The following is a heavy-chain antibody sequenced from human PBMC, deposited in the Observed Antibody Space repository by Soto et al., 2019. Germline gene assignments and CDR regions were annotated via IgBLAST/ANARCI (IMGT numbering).Heavy chain of an antibody. J-gene: IGHJ6*02. CDR3: ASTRRDSYNNYYYYYGMDV. CDR1: GFTFSSYN. Sequence: EVQLVESGGGLVKPGGSLRLSCAASGFTFSSYNMNWVRQAPGKGLEWVSSISSSSNYIYYADSVKGRFTISRDNAKNSLYLQMNSLRAEDTAVYYCASTRRDSYNNYYYYYGMDVWGQGTTVTVSS. CDR2: ISSSSNYI. D-gene: IGHD1-26*01. V-gene: IGHV3-21*06.